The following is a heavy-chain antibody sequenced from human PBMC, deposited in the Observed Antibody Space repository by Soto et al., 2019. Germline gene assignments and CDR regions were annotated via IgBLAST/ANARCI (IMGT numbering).Heavy chain of an antibody. CDR3: ARPGSDFWSGYYY. D-gene: IGHD3-3*01. CDR2: ISGSGGST. J-gene: IGHJ4*02. Sequence: GGSLRLSCAASGFNFSSYAMSWVRQAPGKGLEWVSAISGSGGSTYYADSVKGRFTISRDNSKNTLYLQMNSLRAEDTAVYYCARPGSDFWSGYYYWGQGTLVTVSS. CDR1: GFNFSSYA. V-gene: IGHV3-23*01.